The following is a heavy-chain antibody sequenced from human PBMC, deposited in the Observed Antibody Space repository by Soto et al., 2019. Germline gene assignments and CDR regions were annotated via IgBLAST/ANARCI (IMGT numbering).Heavy chain of an antibody. D-gene: IGHD4-17*01. V-gene: IGHV4-39*01. CDR2: IYDTGNT. CDR3: AKRAYGDPFDP. J-gene: IGHJ5*02. Sequence: HLQLQESGPGLVKSSETLSLTCAVSGGSITSSGFWWSWIRQPPGKGLEWTATIYDTGNTFYNPSLRSRVTISADTSKNQFALNLNSVTAADTAVYYCAKRAYGDPFDPWGQGTLVTVSS. CDR1: GGSITSSGFW.